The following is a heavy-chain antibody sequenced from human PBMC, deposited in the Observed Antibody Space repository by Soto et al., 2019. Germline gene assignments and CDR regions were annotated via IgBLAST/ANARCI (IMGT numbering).Heavy chain of an antibody. Sequence: GESPKISCNGSGFSFTSYLIVWVRQMPGKGLEWMGIIYPGDSDTRYSPSFQGQVTISADKSISTAYLQWSSLKASDTAMYYCAISYGYCSGGSCYFDWDYWGQGTLVTVSS. CDR1: GFSFTSYL. D-gene: IGHD2-15*01. V-gene: IGHV5-51*01. J-gene: IGHJ4*02. CDR3: AISYGYCSGGSCYFDWDY. CDR2: IYPGDSDT.